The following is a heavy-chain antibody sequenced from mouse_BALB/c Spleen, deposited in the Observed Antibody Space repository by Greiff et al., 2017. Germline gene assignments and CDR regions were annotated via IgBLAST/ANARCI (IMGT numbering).Heavy chain of an antibody. V-gene: IGHV7-3*02. CDR2: IRNKANGYTT. Sequence: EVHLVESGGGLVQPGCSLRLSCATSGFTFTDYYMSWVRQPPGKALEWLGFIRNKANGYTTEYSASVKGRFTISRDNSQSILYLQMNTLRAEDSATYYCARGIYYYGSSYFDYWGQGTTLTVSS. D-gene: IGHD1-1*01. J-gene: IGHJ2*01. CDR3: ARGIYYYGSSYFDY. CDR1: GFTFTDYY.